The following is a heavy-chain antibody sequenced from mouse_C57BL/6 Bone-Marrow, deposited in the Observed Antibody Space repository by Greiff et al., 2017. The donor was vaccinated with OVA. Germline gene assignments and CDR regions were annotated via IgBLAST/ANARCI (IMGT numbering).Heavy chain of an antibody. Sequence: EVQLVESGGGLVKPGGSLKLSCAASGFTFSSYAMSWVRQTPEKRLEWVATISDGGSYTYYPDNVKGRFTISRDNAKNNLYLQMSHLKFEDTAMYYCAREGIYYDYSYAMDYWGQGTSVTVSS. J-gene: IGHJ4*01. V-gene: IGHV5-4*01. D-gene: IGHD2-4*01. CDR3: AREGIYYDYSYAMDY. CDR2: ISDGGSYT. CDR1: GFTFSSYA.